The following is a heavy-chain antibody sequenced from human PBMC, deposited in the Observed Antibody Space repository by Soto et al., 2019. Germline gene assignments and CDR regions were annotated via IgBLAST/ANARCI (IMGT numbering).Heavy chain of an antibody. V-gene: IGHV4-39*01. D-gene: IGHD3-3*01. CDR2: IYYSGST. J-gene: IGHJ4*02. CDR1: GGSISSSSYY. CDR3: ARQIPPEWPCFIDY. Sequence: SETLSLTCTVSGGSISSSSYYWGWIRQPPGKGLEWIGSIYYSGSTYYNPSLKSRVTISVDTSKNQFSLKLSSVTAADTAVYYCARQIPPEWPCFIDYWGQGTLVTVSS.